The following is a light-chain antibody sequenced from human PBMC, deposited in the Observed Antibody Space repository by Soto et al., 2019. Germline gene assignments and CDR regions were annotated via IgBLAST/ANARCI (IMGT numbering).Light chain of an antibody. J-gene: IGLJ1*01. Sequence: QTVLTYPASVTGFPGHAITVSCSRTSSDIGAHNFVSLYQQHPGKAPNLIIYEVINRPSGVSDRFSGSKSGNTASLTISGLQSEDEADYYCNSYTTSNTFVFGSGTKVTVL. CDR1: SSDIGAHNF. V-gene: IGLV2-14*03. CDR2: EVI. CDR3: NSYTTSNTFV.